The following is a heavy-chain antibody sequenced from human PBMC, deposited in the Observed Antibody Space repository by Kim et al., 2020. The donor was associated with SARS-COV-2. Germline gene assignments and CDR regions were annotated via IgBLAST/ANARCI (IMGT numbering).Heavy chain of an antibody. CDR1: GYSFTSYW. V-gene: IGHV5-51*01. D-gene: IGHD3-22*01. CDR2: IYPGDSDT. CDR3: ARLDGWYYYDSSGYYGACWFDP. Sequence: GESLKISCKGSGYSFTSYWIGWVRQMPGKGLEWMGIIYPGDSDTRYSPSFQGQVTISADKSISTAYLPWSSLKASDTAMYYCARLDGWYYYDSSGYYGACWFDPWGQGTLFTVSS. J-gene: IGHJ5*02.